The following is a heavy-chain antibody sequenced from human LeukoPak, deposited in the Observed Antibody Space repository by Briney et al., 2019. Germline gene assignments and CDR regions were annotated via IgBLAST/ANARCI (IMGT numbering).Heavy chain of an antibody. CDR2: IYYSGST. CDR1: GGSISSYY. CDR3: ARNMVRGVIIEDAFDI. Sequence: SETLSLTCTVSGGSISSYYWSWIRQPPGKGLEWIGYIYYSGSTNYNPSLKSRVTISVDTSKNQFSLKLSSVTAADTAVYYCARNMVRGVIIEDAFDIWGQGTMVTVSS. V-gene: IGHV4-59*01. D-gene: IGHD3-10*01. J-gene: IGHJ3*02.